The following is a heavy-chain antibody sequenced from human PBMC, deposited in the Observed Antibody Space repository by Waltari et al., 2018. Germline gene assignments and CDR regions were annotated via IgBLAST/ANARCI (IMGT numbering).Heavy chain of an antibody. J-gene: IGHJ4*02. CDR3: ARGVSSGRGY. CDR2: ITHSGRT. Sequence: QVQLQQWGAGLLKPSETLSLTCAVYGGSFSGYYWSWIRQPPGKGLGWIGEITHSGRTNYNPSLKSRVTISVETSKNQFSLKLSSVTAADTAVYYCARGVSSGRGYWGQGTLVTVSS. D-gene: IGHD6-19*01. CDR1: GGSFSGYY. V-gene: IGHV4-34*01.